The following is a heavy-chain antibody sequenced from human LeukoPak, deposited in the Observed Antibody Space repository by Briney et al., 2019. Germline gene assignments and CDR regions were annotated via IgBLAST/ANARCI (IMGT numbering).Heavy chain of an antibody. V-gene: IGHV7-4-1*02. CDR2: INTNTGNP. D-gene: IGHD3-22*01. CDR1: GYTFTSYA. CDR3: ARETYYYDSSGYYPLPHFDY. Sequence: GASVKVSCKASGYTFTSYAMNWVRQAPGQGLEWMGWINTNTGNPTYAQGFTGRFVFSLDTSVSTVYLQISSLKAEDTAVYYCARETYYYDSSGYYPLPHFDYWGQGTLVTVSS. J-gene: IGHJ4*02.